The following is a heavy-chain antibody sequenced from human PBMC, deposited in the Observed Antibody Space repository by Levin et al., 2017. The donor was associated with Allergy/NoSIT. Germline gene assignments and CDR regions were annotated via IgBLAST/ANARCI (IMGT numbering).Heavy chain of an antibody. D-gene: IGHD6-19*01. CDR3: TRGDSSGWYAGGLSY. V-gene: IGHV3-73*01. CDR2: FRSKANSYAT. J-gene: IGHJ4*02. Sequence: QPGGSLRLSCAASGFTFSGSAMHWVRQASGKGLEWVGRFRSKANSYATAYAASVKGRFTIYRDDSKNTAYLQMNSLKTEDTAVYYCTRGDSSGWYAGGLSYWGQGTLVTVSS. CDR1: GFTFSGSA.